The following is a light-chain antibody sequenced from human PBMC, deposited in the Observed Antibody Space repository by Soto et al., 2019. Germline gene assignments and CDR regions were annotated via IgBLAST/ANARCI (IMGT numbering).Light chain of an antibody. J-gene: IGLJ2*01. Sequence: QSALTQPASVSGSPGQSITISCTGTSSDVGGYNYVSWYQQHPGKAPKLMIYDVSNRPSGASNRFSGSKSGNTASLTISGLQAEDEADYYCSSYTSSSTRVLGGGTKLTVL. CDR2: DVS. V-gene: IGLV2-14*01. CDR1: SSDVGGYNY. CDR3: SSYTSSSTRV.